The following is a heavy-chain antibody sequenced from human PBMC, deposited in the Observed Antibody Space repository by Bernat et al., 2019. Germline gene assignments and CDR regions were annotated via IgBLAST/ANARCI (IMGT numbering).Heavy chain of an antibody. CDR1: AFTFSDYA. J-gene: IGHJ4*02. CDR2: VSGDSSSTT. V-gene: IGHV3-23*01. CDR3: ARGRLSNGYYSGVDY. D-gene: IGHD3-22*01. Sequence: EVQLLDSGGGLVQPGGSLRLSCAASAFTFSDYAMSWVRQAPGKGLEWVSVVSGDSSSTTYYAGSVKGRFTISREDAKNSLYLQMHSLRAGDTAVYYCARGRLSNGYYSGVDYWGQGTLVTVSS.